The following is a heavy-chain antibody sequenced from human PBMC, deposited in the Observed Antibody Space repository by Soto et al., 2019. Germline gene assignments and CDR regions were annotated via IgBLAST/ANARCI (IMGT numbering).Heavy chain of an antibody. V-gene: IGHV4-34*01. CDR3: ASLVGATTYYYYYYGMDV. CDR1: GGSFSGYY. J-gene: IGHJ6*02. D-gene: IGHD1-26*01. Sequence: SETLSLTCAVYGGSFSGYYWSWIRQPPGKGLEWIGEINHSGSTNYNPSLKSRVTISVDTSKNQFSLKLSSVTAADTAVYYCASLVGATTYYYYYYGMDVWGQGTTVTVSS. CDR2: INHSGST.